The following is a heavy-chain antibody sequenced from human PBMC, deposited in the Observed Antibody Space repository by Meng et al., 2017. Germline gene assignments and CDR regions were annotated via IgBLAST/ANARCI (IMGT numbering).Heavy chain of an antibody. CDR2: IYYSGST. Sequence: QRQRQNSGPGLFGPSVSLSLTCTVSVAAVRSGNYYWSWIRQPPGKGLEWVAYIYYSGSTNKNPSLKSRVTISVDKSKNQFSLKLSSVTAADTAVYYCARDRGAVAGTNFDYWGQGTLVTVSS. J-gene: IGHJ4*02. V-gene: IGHV4-61*01. D-gene: IGHD6-19*01. CDR3: ARDRGAVAGTNFDY. CDR1: VAAVRSGNYY.